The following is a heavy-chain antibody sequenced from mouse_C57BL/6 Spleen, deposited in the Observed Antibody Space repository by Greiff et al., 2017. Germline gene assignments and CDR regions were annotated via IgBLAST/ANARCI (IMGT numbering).Heavy chain of an antibody. CDR2: IDPSDSET. J-gene: IGHJ1*03. CDR3: ARDWEGYFDV. Sequence: PIQGLEWIGNIDPSDSETHYNQKFKDKATLTVDKSSSTAYMQLSSLTSEDSAVYYCARDWEGYFDVWGTGTTVTVSS. D-gene: IGHD4-1*01. V-gene: IGHV1-52*01.